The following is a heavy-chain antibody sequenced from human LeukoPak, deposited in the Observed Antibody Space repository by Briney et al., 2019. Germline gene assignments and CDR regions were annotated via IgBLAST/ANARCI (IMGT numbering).Heavy chain of an antibody. Sequence: SETPSLACAVYGGSFSGYYWSWIRQPPGKGLEWIGEINHSGSTNYNPSLKSRVTISVDTSKNQFSLKLSSVTAADTAVYYCARHRWFDPWGQGTLVTVSS. CDR3: ARHRWFDP. J-gene: IGHJ5*02. CDR2: INHSGST. V-gene: IGHV4-34*01. CDR1: GGSFSGYY.